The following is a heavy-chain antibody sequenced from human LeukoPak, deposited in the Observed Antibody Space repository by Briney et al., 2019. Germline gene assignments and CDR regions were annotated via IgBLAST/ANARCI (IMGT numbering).Heavy chain of an antibody. J-gene: IGHJ4*02. Sequence: GGSLRLSCAASGFTFSDFYMSWIRQAPGKGLEWVSYISKSGGTIYYADSVKGRFTISRDNAKNSLYLQMNSLRAEDTAVYYCARLSPPPGYGYRGKGTLVTASS. CDR1: GFTFSDFY. CDR3: ARLSPPPGYGY. CDR2: ISKSGGTI. V-gene: IGHV3-11*01. D-gene: IGHD5-12*01.